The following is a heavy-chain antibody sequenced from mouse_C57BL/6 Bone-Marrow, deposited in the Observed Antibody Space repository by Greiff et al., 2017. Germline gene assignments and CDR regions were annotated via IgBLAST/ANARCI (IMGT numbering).Heavy chain of an antibody. Sequence: QVQLQQSGAELVRPGASVTLSCKASGYTFTDYEMHWVKQTPVHGLEWIGAIDPETGGTAYNQKFKGKAILTADKPSSTAYMELRRLTSVESAVYYCTRGATVVAVDYWGQGTTLTVSS. CDR3: TRGATVVAVDY. V-gene: IGHV1-15*01. CDR1: GYTFTDYE. CDR2: IDPETGGT. D-gene: IGHD1-1*01. J-gene: IGHJ2*01.